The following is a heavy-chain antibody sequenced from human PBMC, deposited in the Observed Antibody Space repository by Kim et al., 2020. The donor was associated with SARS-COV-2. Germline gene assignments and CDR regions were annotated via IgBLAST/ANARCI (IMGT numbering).Heavy chain of an antibody. CDR1: GGTFSSYA. Sequence: SVKVSCKASGGTFSSYAISWVRQAPGQGLEWMGRIIPILGIANYAQKFQGRVTITADKSTSTAYMELSSLRSEDTAVYYCARTGGSGSYYWEDIDYWGQGTLVTVSS. CDR2: IIPILGIA. D-gene: IGHD3-10*01. CDR3: ARTGGSGSYYWEDIDY. V-gene: IGHV1-69*04. J-gene: IGHJ4*02.